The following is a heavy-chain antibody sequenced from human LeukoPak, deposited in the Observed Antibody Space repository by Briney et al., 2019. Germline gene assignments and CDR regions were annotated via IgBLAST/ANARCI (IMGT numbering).Heavy chain of an antibody. CDR1: GFTFSSYA. CDR2: ISGYGGST. J-gene: IGHJ5*02. CDR3: AKDPCGSHNWLDP. Sequence: GGSLRLSCAASGFTFSSYAMYWVRQAPGKGLEWVSSISGYGGSTYYADSVKGRFTISRDNSKNTLYLQMNSLGADDTAVYFCAKDPCGSHNWLDPWGQGTLVTVSS. D-gene: IGHD1-26*01. V-gene: IGHV3-23*01.